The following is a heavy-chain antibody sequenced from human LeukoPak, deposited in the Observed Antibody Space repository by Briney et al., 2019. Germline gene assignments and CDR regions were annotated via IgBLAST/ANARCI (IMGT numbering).Heavy chain of an antibody. CDR3: ARYYYGSGSSIFDY. CDR1: GGSISSSNY. D-gene: IGHD3-10*01. Sequence: SGTLSLTCAVSGGSISSSNYWSWIRQPPGKGLEWIGEINHSGSTNYNPSLKSRVTISVDTSKNQFSLKLSSVTAADTAVYYCARYYYGSGSSIFDYWGQGTLVTVSS. V-gene: IGHV4-4*02. CDR2: INHSGST. J-gene: IGHJ4*02.